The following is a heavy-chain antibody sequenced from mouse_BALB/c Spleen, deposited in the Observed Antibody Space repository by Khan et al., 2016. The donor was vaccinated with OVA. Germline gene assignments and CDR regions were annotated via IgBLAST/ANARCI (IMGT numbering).Heavy chain of an antibody. CDR2: IYPGNDDT. CDR1: GYTFSSSW. Sequence: QVRLQQSGAELVRPGSSVKISCKASGYTFSSSWMNWVKQRPGQGLEWIGQIYPGNDDTDYNGKFKGKATLTADKSYRTAYMQLTSLTSEDSAVYFGASYSGSCVASWGQGTLVTVSA. V-gene: IGHV1-80*01. J-gene: IGHJ3*01. CDR3: ASYSGSCVAS. D-gene: IGHD1-1*01.